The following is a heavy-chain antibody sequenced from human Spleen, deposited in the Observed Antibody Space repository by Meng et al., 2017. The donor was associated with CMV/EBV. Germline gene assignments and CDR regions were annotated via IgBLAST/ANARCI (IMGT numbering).Heavy chain of an antibody. V-gene: IGHV4-34*01. Sequence: GSFSNYYWSWIRQPPGKGLEWIGQINHSGNANYSPSLKSRVTISIDTSKDQFSLRLSSVTAADTALYYCARGRPRGDRTAPRAAFDIWGQGTMVTVSS. J-gene: IGHJ3*02. D-gene: IGHD1-14*01. CDR3: ARGRPRGDRTAPRAAFDI. CDR1: GSFSNYY. CDR2: INHSGNA.